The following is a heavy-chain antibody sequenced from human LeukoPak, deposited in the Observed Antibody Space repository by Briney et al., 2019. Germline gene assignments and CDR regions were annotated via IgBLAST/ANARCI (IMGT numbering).Heavy chain of an antibody. J-gene: IGHJ4*02. CDR2: FDPEDGET. CDR3: ATSARSEVTMIVVPTAFDY. V-gene: IGHV1-24*01. D-gene: IGHD3-22*01. Sequence: ASVKVSCKVSGYTLTELSMHWVRQAPGKGLEWMGGFDPEDGETIYAQKFQGRVTMTEDTSTDTAYMELSSLRSEDTAVYYCATSARSEVTMIVVPTAFDYWGQGTLVTVSS. CDR1: GYTLTELS.